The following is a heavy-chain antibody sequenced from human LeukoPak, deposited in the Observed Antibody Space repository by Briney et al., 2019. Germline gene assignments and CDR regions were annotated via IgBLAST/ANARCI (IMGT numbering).Heavy chain of an antibody. CDR2: ISYDGSNK. Sequence: GGSLRLSCAASGFTFSSYGMHWVRQAPGRGLEWVAVISYDGSNKYYADSVKGRFTISRDNSKNTLYLQMNSLRAEDTAVYYCAKETTYARYGSGSYRDYYGMDVWGQGTTVTVSS. CDR3: AKETTYARYGSGSYRDYYGMDV. D-gene: IGHD3-10*01. J-gene: IGHJ6*02. CDR1: GFTFSSYG. V-gene: IGHV3-30*18.